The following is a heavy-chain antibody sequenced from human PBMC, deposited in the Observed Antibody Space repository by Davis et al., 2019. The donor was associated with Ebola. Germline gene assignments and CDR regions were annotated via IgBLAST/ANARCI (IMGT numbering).Heavy chain of an antibody. V-gene: IGHV1-46*01. CDR1: GYTFTSYY. J-gene: IGHJ6*02. CDR3: ARDRGSSGGSRRYYYGMDV. CDR2: INPSGGST. Sequence: AASVKVSCKASGYTFTSYYMHWVRQAPGQGLEWMGIINPSGGSTSYAQKFQGRVTMTRDTSTSTVYMELSSLRSEDTAVYYCARDRGSSGGSRRYYYGMDVWGQGTTVTVSS. D-gene: IGHD6-19*01.